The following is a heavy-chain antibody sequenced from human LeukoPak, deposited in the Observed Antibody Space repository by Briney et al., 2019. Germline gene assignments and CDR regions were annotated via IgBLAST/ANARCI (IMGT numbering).Heavy chain of an antibody. J-gene: IGHJ4*02. CDR3: TTDTVGATPNFDY. CDR2: IKSKTDGGTT. CDR1: GFTFDDYA. Sequence: GGSLRLSCAASGFTFDDYAMHWVRQAPGKGLEWVGRIKSKTDGGTTDYAAPVKGRFTISRDDSKNTLYLQMNSLKTEDTAVYYCTTDTVGATPNFDYWGQGTLVTVSS. D-gene: IGHD1-26*01. V-gene: IGHV3-15*01.